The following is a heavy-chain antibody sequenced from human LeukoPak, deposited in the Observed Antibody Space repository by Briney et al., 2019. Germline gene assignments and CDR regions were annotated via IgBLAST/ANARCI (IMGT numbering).Heavy chain of an antibody. D-gene: IGHD1-26*01. CDR3: ARSGPRGGSYRIGAFDI. J-gene: IGHJ3*02. CDR1: GGSISGYY. V-gene: IGHV4-34*01. CDR2: INHSGST. Sequence: SETLSLTCTVSGGSISGYYWSWLRQPPGKGLEWIGEINHSGSTNYNPSLKSRVTISVDTSKNQFSLKLSSVTAADTAVYYCARSGPRGGSYRIGAFDIWGQGTMVTVSS.